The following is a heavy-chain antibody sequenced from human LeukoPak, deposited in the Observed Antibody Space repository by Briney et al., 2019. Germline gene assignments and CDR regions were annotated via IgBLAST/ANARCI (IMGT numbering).Heavy chain of an antibody. D-gene: IGHD3-22*01. Sequence: ASVKVSCKASGYTFTSYGISWVRQATGQGLEWMGWISAYNGNTNYAQKLQGRVTMTTDTSTSTAYMELRGLRSDDTAVYYCARELLAGVVVVIFGYWGQGTLVTVSS. V-gene: IGHV1-18*01. CDR3: ARELLAGVVVVIFGY. CDR2: ISAYNGNT. J-gene: IGHJ4*02. CDR1: GYTFTSYG.